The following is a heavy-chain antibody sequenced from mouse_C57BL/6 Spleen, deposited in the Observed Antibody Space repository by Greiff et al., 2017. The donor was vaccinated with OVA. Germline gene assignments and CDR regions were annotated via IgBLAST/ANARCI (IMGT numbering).Heavy chain of an antibody. J-gene: IGHJ2*01. CDR2: ISDGGSYT. CDR1: GFTFSSYA. V-gene: IGHV5-4*01. Sequence: EVKVVESGGGLVKPGGSLKLSCAASGFTFSSYAMSWVRQTPDKRLAWVATISDGGSYTYYPDNVKGRFTISRDNAKSNLYLQMSHLKSEDTAMYYCAREAYDYDGYFDYWGQGTTLTVSS. D-gene: IGHD2-4*01. CDR3: AREAYDYDGYFDY.